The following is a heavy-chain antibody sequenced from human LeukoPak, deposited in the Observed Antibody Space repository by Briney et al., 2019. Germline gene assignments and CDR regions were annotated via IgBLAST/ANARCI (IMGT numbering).Heavy chain of an antibody. CDR1: GFTFSNYA. Sequence: QSGGSLRLSCAASGFTFSNYATSWVRQAPGKGLEWVSATSGSGDRTYYADSVKGRFTISRDNSKNTLYLQMNSLRAEDTAVYYCAKEWRYSSSWYQYYFDYWGQGTLVTVSS. D-gene: IGHD6-13*01. CDR2: TSGSGDRT. V-gene: IGHV3-23*01. CDR3: AKEWRYSSSWYQYYFDY. J-gene: IGHJ4*02.